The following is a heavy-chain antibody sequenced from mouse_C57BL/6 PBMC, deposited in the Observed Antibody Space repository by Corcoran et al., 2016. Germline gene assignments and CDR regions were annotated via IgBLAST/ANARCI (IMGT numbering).Heavy chain of an antibody. CDR1: GYTFTDYS. CDR2: INPNNGGT. Sequence: EVQLQQSGPELVKPGASVKISCKASGYTFTDYSMNWVKQSHGKSLEWIGDINPNNGGTSYNQKFKGKATLNVDKASSTAYMELRRLTSEDSAVYYCARPYSNYFAYWGQGTLVTVSA. D-gene: IGHD2-5*01. CDR3: ARPYSNYFAY. J-gene: IGHJ3*01. V-gene: IGHV1-26*01.